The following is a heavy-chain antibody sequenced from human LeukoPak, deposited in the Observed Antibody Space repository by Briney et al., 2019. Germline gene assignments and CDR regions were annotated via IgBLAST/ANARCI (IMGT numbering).Heavy chain of an antibody. CDR2: ISGYGDSP. V-gene: IGHV3-23*01. CDR1: GFTLGSYA. CDR3: SKELHKLGDYVGSKY. Sequence: GGSLRLSCAASGFTLGSYAMSCVPDAPGKGLEWVSAISGYGDSPHYADSVKGRFTISRDNFKNTLYLQMNILTDADTAVFFSSKELHKLGDYVGSKYWGQGTLVTVSS. J-gene: IGHJ4*02. D-gene: IGHD4-17*01.